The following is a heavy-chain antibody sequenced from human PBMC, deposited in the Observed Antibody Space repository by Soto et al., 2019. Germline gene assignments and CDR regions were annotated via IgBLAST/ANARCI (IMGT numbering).Heavy chain of an antibody. CDR3: ARDQDAAMDNYYGRDV. J-gene: IGHJ6*02. V-gene: IGHV1-18*04. Sequence: SVKVSCKASGYTFTSYGISWVRQAPGQGLEWMGWISAYNGNTNYAQKLQGRVTMTTDTSTSTAYMELRSLRSDDTAVYYCARDQDAAMDNYYGRDVWGHGNTVTVSS. CDR2: ISAYNGNT. CDR1: GYTFTSYG. D-gene: IGHD5-18*01.